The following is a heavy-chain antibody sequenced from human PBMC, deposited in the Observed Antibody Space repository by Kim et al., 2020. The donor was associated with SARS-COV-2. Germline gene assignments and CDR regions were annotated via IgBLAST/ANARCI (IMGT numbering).Heavy chain of an antibody. V-gene: IGHV4-59*09. Sequence: TYNPSLKSRVTISVDTSKNQFSLNLSSVTAADTAVYYCARGYTYGKYFDYWGQGTLVTVSS. D-gene: IGHD5-18*01. J-gene: IGHJ4*02. CDR3: ARGYTYGKYFDY.